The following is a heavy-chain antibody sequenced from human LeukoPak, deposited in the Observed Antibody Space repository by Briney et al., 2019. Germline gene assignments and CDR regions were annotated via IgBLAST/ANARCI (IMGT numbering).Heavy chain of an antibody. D-gene: IGHD2-2*02. CDR1: GFIFSSYS. Sequence: PGGSLRLSCAASGFIFSSYSMNWVRQAPGKGLEWVSSISSSSSDIYYADSVKGRFTISRDNAKNSLYLQMNSLRAEDTAVYYCARDGLYCSSTNCYIDYWGQGTLVTVSS. J-gene: IGHJ4*02. V-gene: IGHV3-21*01. CDR3: ARDGLYCSSTNCYIDY. CDR2: ISSSSSDI.